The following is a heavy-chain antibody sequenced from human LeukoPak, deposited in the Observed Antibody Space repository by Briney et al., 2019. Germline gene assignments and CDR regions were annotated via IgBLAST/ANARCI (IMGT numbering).Heavy chain of an antibody. D-gene: IGHD3-22*01. CDR2: IYSDNT. CDR1: GFTVSSNS. V-gene: IGHV3-53*01. Sequence: PGGSLRLSCTVSGFTVSSNSMSWVRQAPGKELEWVSFIYSDNTHYSDSVKVRFTISRDNSKNTLYLQMNSLRAEDTAVYYCARRAGDYSHPYDYWGQGTLVTVSS. CDR3: ARRAGDYSHPYDY. J-gene: IGHJ4*02.